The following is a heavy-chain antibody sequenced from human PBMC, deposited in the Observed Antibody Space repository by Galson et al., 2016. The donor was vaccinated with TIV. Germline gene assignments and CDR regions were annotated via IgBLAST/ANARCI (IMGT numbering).Heavy chain of an antibody. CDR1: GYTFSGHF. J-gene: IGHJ5*02. CDR3: ARNQGSYYDSSGSYYNWFDP. Sequence: SVKVSCKASGYTFSGHFIHWVRQAPGQGLEWMGWINPSTGDTRYAQKFQGRVTMTRERSTRTAYMDLNRLRSDDTAVSYCARNQGSYYDSSGSYYNWFDPWGQGTRVTVSS. CDR2: INPSTGDT. D-gene: IGHD3-22*01. V-gene: IGHV1-2*02.